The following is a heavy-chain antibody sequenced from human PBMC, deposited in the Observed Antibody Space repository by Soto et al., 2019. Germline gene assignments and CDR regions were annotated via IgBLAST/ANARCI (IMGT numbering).Heavy chain of an antibody. J-gene: IGHJ6*03. V-gene: IGHV4-31*03. CDR2: IYYSGST. Sequence: PSETLSLTCTVSGGSISSGGYYWSWIRQHPGKGLEWIGYIYYSGSTYYNPSLKSRVTISVDASKNQFSLKLSSVTAADTAVYYCARGGRFLEWLPDNYYYMDVWGKGTTVTVSS. CDR1: GGSISSGGYY. CDR3: ARGGRFLEWLPDNYYYMDV. D-gene: IGHD3-3*01.